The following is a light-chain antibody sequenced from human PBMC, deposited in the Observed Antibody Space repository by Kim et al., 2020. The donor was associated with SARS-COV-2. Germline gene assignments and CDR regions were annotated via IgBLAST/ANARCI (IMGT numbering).Light chain of an antibody. Sequence: GQRVTISCSGSSSNIGSNPVNWYQQFPGTAPKLIIYSNNQRPSGVPDRFSGSKSGTSASLAISGLQSEDEADYYCAAWDGSLKSRLFGGGTQLTVL. CDR3: AAWDGSLKSRL. CDR2: SNN. CDR1: SSNIGSNP. V-gene: IGLV1-44*01. J-gene: IGLJ2*01.